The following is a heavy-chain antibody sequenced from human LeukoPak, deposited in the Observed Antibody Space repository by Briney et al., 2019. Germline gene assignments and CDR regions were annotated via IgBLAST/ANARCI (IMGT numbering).Heavy chain of an antibody. Sequence: SVKVSCKASGGTFSSYAISWVRRAPGQGLEWMGGIIPIFGTANYAQKFQGRVTITADESTSTAYMELSSLRSEDTAVYYCARDSIDCSSTSCYRGLYYFDYWGQGTLVTLSS. CDR2: IIPIFGTA. CDR1: GGTFSSYA. CDR3: ARDSIDCSSTSCYRGLYYFDY. J-gene: IGHJ4*02. D-gene: IGHD2-2*02. V-gene: IGHV1-69*01.